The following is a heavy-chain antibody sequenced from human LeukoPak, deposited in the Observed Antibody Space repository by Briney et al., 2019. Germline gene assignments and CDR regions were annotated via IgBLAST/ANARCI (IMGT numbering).Heavy chain of an antibody. D-gene: IGHD6-13*01. CDR2: IYTSGST. V-gene: IGHV4-4*07. J-gene: IGHJ6*03. CDR3: ARSIAAAGQEGYYYYYYMDV. Sequence: SETLSLTCTVSDGSISNYYWNWLRQPAGKGLEWIGRIYTSGSTNYNPSLKSRVTMSVDTSKNQFSLRLSSVTAADTAMYYCARSIAAAGQEGYYYYYYMDVWGKGTTVTVSS. CDR1: DGSISNYY.